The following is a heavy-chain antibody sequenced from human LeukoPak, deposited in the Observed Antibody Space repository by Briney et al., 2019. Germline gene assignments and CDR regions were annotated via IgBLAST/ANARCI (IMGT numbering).Heavy chain of an antibody. CDR2: ISAYNGNT. J-gene: IGHJ4*02. V-gene: IGHV1-18*01. D-gene: IGHD6-6*01. CDR1: GYTFTSYG. Sequence: ASVKVSCKASGYTFTSYGISWVRQAPGQGLEWMGWISAYNGNTNYAQKLQGRVTMTTDTSTSTAYMELRSLRSDDTAVYYCARERPMQLAPGLDYWGQGTLVTVSS. CDR3: ARERPMQLAPGLDY.